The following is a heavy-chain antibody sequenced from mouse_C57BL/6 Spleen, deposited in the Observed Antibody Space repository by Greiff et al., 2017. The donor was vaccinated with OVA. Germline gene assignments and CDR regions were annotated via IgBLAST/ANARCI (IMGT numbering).Heavy chain of an antibody. V-gene: IGHV5-9*01. CDR2: ISGGGGNT. J-gene: IGHJ1*03. Sequence: EVKLMESGGGLVKPGGSLKLSCAASGFTFSSYTMSWVRQTPEKRLVWVATISGGGGNTYYPDSVKGRFTISRDNAKNTLYLQMSSLRSEDTALYYCARHMTGTGWYFDVWGTGTTVTVSS. CDR3: ARHMTGTGWYFDV. D-gene: IGHD4-1*01. CDR1: GFTFSSYT.